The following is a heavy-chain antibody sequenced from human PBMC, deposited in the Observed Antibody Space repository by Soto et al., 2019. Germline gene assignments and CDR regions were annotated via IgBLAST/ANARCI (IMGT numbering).Heavy chain of an antibody. J-gene: IGHJ4*02. CDR2: ISSSFVSM. CDR1: GFPFISYY. Sequence: PGGTLRLSCAVSGFPFISYYMSWIRQAPGRGLEWLADISSSFVSMHYADSVKDRFSISRDNANNSLFLQMNSLRADDTAVYYCARVSATGWVVNGREYFDYWGQGALVTVSS. V-gene: IGHV3-11*01. CDR3: ARVSATGWVVNGREYFDY. D-gene: IGHD3-9*01.